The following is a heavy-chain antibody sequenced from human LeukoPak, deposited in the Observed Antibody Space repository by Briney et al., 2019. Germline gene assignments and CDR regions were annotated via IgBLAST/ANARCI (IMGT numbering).Heavy chain of an antibody. CDR2: INTDGNTR. Sequence: PGGSLTLSCAASGFTFSRYWMHWVRQAPGKGLVWVSRINTDGNTRNYADSVKGRFTMSRDNAKNTLYLQINDLRAEDTAVYYCAKGGGNEAPRRYFYHMDAWGKGTTVAISS. V-gene: IGHV3-74*01. CDR3: AKGGGNEAPRRYFYHMDA. D-gene: IGHD5-12*01. J-gene: IGHJ6*03. CDR1: GFTFSRYW.